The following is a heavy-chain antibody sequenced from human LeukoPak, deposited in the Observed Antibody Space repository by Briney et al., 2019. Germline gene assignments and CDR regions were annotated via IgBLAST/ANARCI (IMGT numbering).Heavy chain of an antibody. Sequence: SETLSLTCTVSGGSISSGSYYWSWIRQPAGKGLEWIGRIYTSGSTNYNPSLKSRVTISVDTSKNQFSLKLSSVTAADTAVYYCAGFGGYYYDSSGYLITPAQIDYWGQGTLVTVSS. J-gene: IGHJ4*02. CDR1: GGSISSGSYY. V-gene: IGHV4-61*02. D-gene: IGHD3-22*01. CDR3: AGFGGYYYDSSGYLITPAQIDY. CDR2: IYTSGST.